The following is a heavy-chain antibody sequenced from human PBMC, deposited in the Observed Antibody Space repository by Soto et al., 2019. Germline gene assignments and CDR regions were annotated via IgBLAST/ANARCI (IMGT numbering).Heavy chain of an antibody. Sequence: ASVKVSCKASGYTFTSYGISWVRQAPGQGLEWMGWISAYNGNTNYAQKLQGRVTMTTDTSTSTAYMELRSLRSDDTAVYYCARARIAAAGTFPRYYGMDVWGQGTTVTSP. CDR1: GYTFTSYG. CDR2: ISAYNGNT. J-gene: IGHJ6*02. D-gene: IGHD6-13*01. V-gene: IGHV1-18*01. CDR3: ARARIAAAGTFPRYYGMDV.